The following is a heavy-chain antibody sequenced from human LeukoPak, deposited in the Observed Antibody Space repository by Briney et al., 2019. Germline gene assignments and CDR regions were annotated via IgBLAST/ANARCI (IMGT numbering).Heavy chain of an antibody. V-gene: IGHV3-15*01. CDR3: TTARVIDSSGYQGVTDY. J-gene: IGHJ4*02. Sequence: PGGSLRLSCAASGFTFSNAWMSWVRQAPGKGLEWVGRIKSKTDGGTTDYAAPVKGRFTISRDDSKNTLYLRMNSLKTEDTAVYYCTTARVIDSSGYQGVTDYWGQGTLVTVSS. CDR2: IKSKTDGGTT. CDR1: GFTFSNAW. D-gene: IGHD3-22*01.